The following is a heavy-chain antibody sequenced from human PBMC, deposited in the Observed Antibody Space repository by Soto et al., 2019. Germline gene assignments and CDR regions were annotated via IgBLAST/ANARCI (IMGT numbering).Heavy chain of an antibody. D-gene: IGHD1-26*01. V-gene: IGHV3-23*01. J-gene: IGHJ6*02. CDR2: ISGSGGST. CDR3: TSASTSVGYYYYYGMDV. CDR1: GFTFSSYA. Sequence: EVQLLESGGGLVQPGGSLRLSCAASGFTFSSYAMSWVRQAPGKGLEWVSAISGSGGSTYYADSVKGRFTISRDNSKNTAYLQMNSLKTEDTAVYYCTSASTSVGYYYYYGMDVWGQGTTVTVSS.